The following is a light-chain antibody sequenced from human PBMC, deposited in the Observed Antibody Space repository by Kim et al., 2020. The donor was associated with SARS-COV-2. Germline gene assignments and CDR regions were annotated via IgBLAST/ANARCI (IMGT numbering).Light chain of an antibody. CDR1: RGSIATTY. CDR2: QDN. J-gene: IGLJ3*02. CDR3: QSYDGSIWV. V-gene: IGLV6-57*01. Sequence: GKAVTVSCTRSRGSIATTYVQWYQQRPDSSPTTVIYQDNQRPSGVPDRFSGSIDISSNSASLTVSGLKTEDEADYYCQSYDGSIWVFGGGTKLTVL.